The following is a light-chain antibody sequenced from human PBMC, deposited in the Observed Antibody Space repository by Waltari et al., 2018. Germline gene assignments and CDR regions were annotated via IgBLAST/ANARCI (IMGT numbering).Light chain of an antibody. CDR2: GAS. J-gene: IGKJ4*01. Sequence: DIQMTQSPSSLSASVVDRITITCRASQSVSTCLNWYQQKPGKAPNLLIYGASTLQSGVPSRFSGSGFGTDFTLTIDGLQPEDFATYYCQQTYNILPLAFGGGTRVEIK. V-gene: IGKV1-39*01. CDR3: QQTYNILPLA. CDR1: QSVSTC.